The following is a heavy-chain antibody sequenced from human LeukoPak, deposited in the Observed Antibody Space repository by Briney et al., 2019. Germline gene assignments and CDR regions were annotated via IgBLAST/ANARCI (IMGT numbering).Heavy chain of an antibody. J-gene: IGHJ4*02. V-gene: IGHV1-2*02. CDR2: INPNIAGT. CDR3: ARDGTGATPFDY. Sequence: ASVKVSCKASGYTFTGHYMHWVRKAPGKRLERMGWINPNIAGTNYAQKFQGRVTMTRDTSISTAYMELSRLRSDDTAVYYCARDGTGATPFDYWGQGTLVTVSS. D-gene: IGHD1-26*01. CDR1: GYTFTGHY.